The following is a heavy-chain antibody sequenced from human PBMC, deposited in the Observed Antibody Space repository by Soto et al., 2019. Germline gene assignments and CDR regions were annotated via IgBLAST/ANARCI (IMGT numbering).Heavy chain of an antibody. CDR2: IFHLGNT. V-gene: IGHV4-4*02. J-gene: IGHJ4*02. CDR1: GVSITSTNW. D-gene: IGHD6-19*01. Sequence: SETLSLTCDVSGVSITSTNWWSWVRQPPGRGLEWIGEIFHLGNTNYNPSLKSRVTLSIDKSKNQFSLKVSSVTAADTAVYYCAKVSVAGTYRFDSWGQGTLGTVS. CDR3: AKVSVAGTYRFDS.